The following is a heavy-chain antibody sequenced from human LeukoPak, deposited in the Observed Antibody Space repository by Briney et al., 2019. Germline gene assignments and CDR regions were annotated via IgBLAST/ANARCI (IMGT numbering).Heavy chain of an antibody. CDR1: GGSISTYY. Sequence: SETLSLTCAVSGGSISTYYWSWIRQPPGKGLEWIGYIYYSGSTNYNPSLKSRVTISRDTSKNHFSLELSSVTAADTAVYFCARGRVSSSSWSSTYYYYFYMDVWGKGTTVTVSS. CDR2: IYYSGST. CDR3: ARGRVSSSSWSSTYYYYFYMDV. J-gene: IGHJ6*03. D-gene: IGHD6-13*01. V-gene: IGHV4-59*01.